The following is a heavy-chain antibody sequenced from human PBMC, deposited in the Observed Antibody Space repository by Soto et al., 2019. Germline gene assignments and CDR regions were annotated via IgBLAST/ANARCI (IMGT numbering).Heavy chain of an antibody. D-gene: IGHD1-7*01. CDR2: ISGSGGST. V-gene: IGHV3-23*01. Sequence: GGSLRLSCAASGFTFSSYAMSWVRQAPGKGLEWVSAISGSGGSTYYADSVKGRFTISRDNSKNTLYLQMNSLRAENTAVYYCAKAGISLYNWNSDVGAFDIWGQGTMVTVSS. J-gene: IGHJ3*02. CDR1: GFTFSSYA. CDR3: AKAGISLYNWNSDVGAFDI.